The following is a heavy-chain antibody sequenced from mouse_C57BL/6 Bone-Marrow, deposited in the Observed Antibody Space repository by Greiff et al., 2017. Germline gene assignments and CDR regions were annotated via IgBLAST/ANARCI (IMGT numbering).Heavy chain of an antibody. V-gene: IGHV1-42*01. D-gene: IGHD1-1*02. CDR3: ARLKGGGINYGMDY. Sequence: VQLQQSGPELVKPGASVKISCKASGYSFTGYYMNWVKQSPEKSLEWIGKINPSTGGTNYNQKFKGQATLTVDKSSSTAYMQLNSLTSEYSAVYYYARLKGGGINYGMDYWGKGTSVTVSS. J-gene: IGHJ4*01. CDR1: GYSFTGYY. CDR2: INPSTGGT.